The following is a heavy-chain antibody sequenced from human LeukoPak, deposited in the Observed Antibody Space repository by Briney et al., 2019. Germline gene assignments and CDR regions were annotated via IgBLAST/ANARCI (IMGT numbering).Heavy chain of an antibody. V-gene: IGHV3-21*01. Sequence: GGSLRLSCAASGFTFSSYRMTWVRQAPGKGLEWVSSISSSSSYIYYADSVKGRFTISRDNAKNSLYLQMNSLRAEDTAVYYCARDAPYSSSWYYFDYWGQGTLVTVSS. CDR2: ISSSSSYI. CDR1: GFTFSSYR. J-gene: IGHJ4*02. D-gene: IGHD6-13*01. CDR3: ARDAPYSSSWYYFDY.